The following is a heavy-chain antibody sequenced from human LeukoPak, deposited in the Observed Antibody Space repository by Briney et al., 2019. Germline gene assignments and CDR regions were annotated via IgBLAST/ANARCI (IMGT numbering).Heavy chain of an antibody. CDR1: GFTFSSYG. J-gene: IGHJ6*02. V-gene: IGHV3-30*18. CDR3: AKGVAAAHKYGMDV. D-gene: IGHD6-25*01. CDR2: ISYDGSNK. Sequence: GGSLRLSCAASGFTFSSYGMHWVRQAPGKGLEWVAVISYDGSNKYYADSVKGRFTISRDNSKNTLYLQMNSLRAEDTAVYYCAKGVAAAHKYGMDVWGQGTTVTVSS.